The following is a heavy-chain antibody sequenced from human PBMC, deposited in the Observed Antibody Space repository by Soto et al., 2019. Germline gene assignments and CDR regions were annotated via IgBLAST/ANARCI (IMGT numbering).Heavy chain of an antibody. D-gene: IGHD3-10*01. Sequence: VQLVPSGAEVQKPGSSVRVSCKTSGYTFNDYYIHWVRQATGQGLEWMERINPTSGGTEHSHSLLGSVTMTSDTSSKTAYMEFNTLTSAYTSVYYCARKPGSVSYWGFGLYVWGQGTTVTVSS. CDR1: GYTFNDYY. CDR3: ARKPGSVSYWGFGLYV. V-gene: IGHV1-2*07. CDR2: INPTSGGT. J-gene: IGHJ6*02.